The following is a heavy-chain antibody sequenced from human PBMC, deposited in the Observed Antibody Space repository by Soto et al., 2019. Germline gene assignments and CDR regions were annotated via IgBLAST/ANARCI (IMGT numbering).Heavy chain of an antibody. D-gene: IGHD3-10*01. CDR2: ISGYNGNT. CDR1: GYTFTSYG. Sequence: ASVKVSCKTSGYTFTSYGFSWVPQAPGQGLEWMGWISGYNGNTNYAEKFQGRVTMTTDTSTSTAYMELRSLSSDDTAVYYCARDRGRIYYRTDSYYVLFDYWGQGTLVTVSS. V-gene: IGHV1-18*01. CDR3: ARDRGRIYYRTDSYYVLFDY. J-gene: IGHJ4*02.